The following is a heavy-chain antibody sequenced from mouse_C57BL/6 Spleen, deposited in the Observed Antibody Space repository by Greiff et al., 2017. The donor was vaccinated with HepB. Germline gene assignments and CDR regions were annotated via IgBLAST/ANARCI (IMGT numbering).Heavy chain of an antibody. CDR1: GYTFTDYE. CDR3: TRNWDAMDY. V-gene: IGHV1-15*01. D-gene: IGHD4-1*01. Sequence: VKLVESGAELVRPGASVTLSCKASGYTFTDYEMHWVKQTPVHGLEWIGAIDPETGGTAYNQKFKGKAILTADKSSSTAYMELRSLTSEDSAVYYCTRNWDAMDYWGQGTSVTVSS. J-gene: IGHJ4*01. CDR2: IDPETGGT.